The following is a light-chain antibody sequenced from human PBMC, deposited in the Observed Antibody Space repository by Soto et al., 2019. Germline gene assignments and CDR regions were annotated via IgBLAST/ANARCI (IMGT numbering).Light chain of an antibody. J-gene: IGKJ4*01. V-gene: IGKV3D-15*01. CDR2: GAS. Sequence: EIVLTQSPGTLSLSPGERATLSCRASQSVSNNYLAWYQQEPGQAPRLLIYGASNRATGIPARFSGSRSGAEFTLTISSLQSEDFAVYYCQHYVNWPLTFGGGTKVDI. CDR3: QHYVNWPLT. CDR1: QSVSNN.